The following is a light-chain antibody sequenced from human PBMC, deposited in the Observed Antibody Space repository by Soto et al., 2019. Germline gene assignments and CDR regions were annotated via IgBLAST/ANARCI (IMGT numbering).Light chain of an antibody. Sequence: DIQMTQSPSSLSASVGDRVTITCRASQNIRNYLNWYQQKPGDAPKLLIYAASTLQGAAPSRFSGGRSGTDCTITISSLQPEDFATYHCQQGHSTPYTFGQGTRLEI. V-gene: IGKV1-39*01. J-gene: IGKJ2*01. CDR1: QNIRNY. CDR2: AAS. CDR3: QQGHSTPYT.